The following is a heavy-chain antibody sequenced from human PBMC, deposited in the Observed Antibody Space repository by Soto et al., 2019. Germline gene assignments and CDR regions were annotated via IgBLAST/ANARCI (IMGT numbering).Heavy chain of an antibody. CDR2: ISYDGSNK. CDR1: GFTFSSYA. Sequence: GGSLRLSCAASGFTFSSYAMHWVRQAPGKGLEWVAVISYDGSNKYYADSVKGRFTISRDNSKNTLYLQMNSLRAEDTAVYYCARDQQYYDSSGSFDYWGQGTLVTVS. D-gene: IGHD3-22*01. J-gene: IGHJ4*02. V-gene: IGHV3-30-3*01. CDR3: ARDQQYYDSSGSFDY.